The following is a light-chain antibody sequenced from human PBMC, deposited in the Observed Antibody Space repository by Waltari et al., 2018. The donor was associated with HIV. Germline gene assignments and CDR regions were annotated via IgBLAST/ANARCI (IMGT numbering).Light chain of an antibody. CDR3: QQRRTSIT. CDR1: QSVNSY. CDR2: DAS. V-gene: IGKV3-11*01. J-gene: IGKJ5*01. Sequence: DIVLTQSPATLSLSPGERATLSCRASQSVNSYLAWYQQKPGQAPRLLIYDASNRASGIPARFSGSGSGTDFTLTISSLEPEDFAVYYCQQRRTSITFGQGTRLDIK.